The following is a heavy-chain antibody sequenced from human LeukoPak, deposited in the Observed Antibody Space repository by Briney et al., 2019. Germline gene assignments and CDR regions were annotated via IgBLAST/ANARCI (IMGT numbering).Heavy chain of an antibody. CDR2: ISYDGSNK. V-gene: IGHV3-30-3*01. CDR3: ARDKIGVMVVASYYYYYGMDV. D-gene: IGHD2-15*01. CDR1: GFTFSSYA. J-gene: IGHJ6*02. Sequence: AGGSLRLSCAASGFTFSSYAMHWVRQAPGKGLEWVAVISYDGSNKYYADSVKGRFTISRDNSKNTLYLQMNSLRTEDTAVYYCARDKIGVMVVASYYYYYGMDVWGQGTTVTVSS.